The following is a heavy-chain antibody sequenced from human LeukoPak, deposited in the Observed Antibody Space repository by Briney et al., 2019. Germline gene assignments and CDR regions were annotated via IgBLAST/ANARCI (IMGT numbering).Heavy chain of an antibody. CDR1: GGTFSSYA. D-gene: IGHD3-10*01. CDR2: IIPIFGTA. CDR3: ARDQTRYYYGSGSYSDY. Sequence: SVKVSCKASGGTFSSYAISWVRQAPGQGLEWMGGIIPIFGTANYAQKFQGRVTITADESTSTAYMELSSLRSEDTAVYYCARDQTRYYYGSGSYSDYWGQGTLVTVSS. V-gene: IGHV1-69*01. J-gene: IGHJ4*02.